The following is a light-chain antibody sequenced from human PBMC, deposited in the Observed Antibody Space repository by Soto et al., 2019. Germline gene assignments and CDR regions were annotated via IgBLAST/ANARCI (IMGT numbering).Light chain of an antibody. V-gene: IGKV3-20*01. Sequence: EIVLTQSPGTLSLSPGETATLSCRASQSVSSNNLAWYHQKPGQTPSLLIYGASTRSTGIPDRFSGSGSGTDFTRTISRLEPEDFTVYYCQQYDTSITFGQGTRLEIE. J-gene: IGKJ5*01. CDR3: QQYDTSIT. CDR1: QSVSSNN. CDR2: GAS.